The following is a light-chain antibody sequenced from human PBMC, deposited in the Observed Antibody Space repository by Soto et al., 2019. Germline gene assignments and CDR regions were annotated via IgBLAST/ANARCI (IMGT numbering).Light chain of an antibody. CDR2: AAS. Sequence: EIVLTQSPGTLSVSPGERATLFCRASQSVTSSSIAWYQQQPGQAPRLLSYAASSRATGIPDRFSGSGSGKDCTLTISRLEPEDFAGYYCQQYGSSPITFGQGTRL. V-gene: IGKV3-20*01. CDR3: QQYGSSPIT. J-gene: IGKJ5*01. CDR1: QSVTSSS.